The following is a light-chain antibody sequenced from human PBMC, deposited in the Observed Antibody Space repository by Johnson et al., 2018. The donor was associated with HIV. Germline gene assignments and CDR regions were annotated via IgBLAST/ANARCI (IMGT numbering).Light chain of an antibody. J-gene: IGLJ1*01. V-gene: IGLV1-51*02. CDR3: GTWDSGLSTGV. Sequence: QSALTQPPSVSAAPGQRVTISCSGGIANIGNNYVSWYQQLPGTAPKLLIYEHNKRPSGIPDRFSGSKSGTSATLDISGLQTGDEADYYCGTWDSGLSTGVFGTGTQVTVL. CDR1: IANIGNNY. CDR2: EHN.